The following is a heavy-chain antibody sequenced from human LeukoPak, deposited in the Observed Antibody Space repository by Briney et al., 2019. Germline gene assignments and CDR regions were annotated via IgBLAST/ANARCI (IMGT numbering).Heavy chain of an antibody. CDR2: IWYDGSNK. V-gene: IGHV3-33*01. D-gene: IGHD4-23*01. CDR1: GFTFSSYG. CDR3: ARLDYGGNPAHPSVDY. J-gene: IGHJ4*02. Sequence: GGSLRLSCAASGFTFSSYGMHWVRQAPGKGLEWVAVIWYDGSNKYYADSVKGRFTISRDNSKNTLYLQMNSLRAEDTAVYYCARLDYGGNPAHPSVDYWGQGTLVTVSS.